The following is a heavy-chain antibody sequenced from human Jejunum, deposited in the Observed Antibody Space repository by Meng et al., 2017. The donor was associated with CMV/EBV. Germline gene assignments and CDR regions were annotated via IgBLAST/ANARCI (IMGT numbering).Heavy chain of an antibody. CDR3: ATLISSPDYDYYYGMDV. D-gene: IGHD3-10*01. CDR2: ISSYSSHI. V-gene: IGHV3-21*01. J-gene: IGHJ6*02. Sequence: MNWVRQAPGKGLEWVSSISSYSSHIYYADSVQGRFTISRDNAKNSLYLQMNSLRAEDTSVYYCATLISSPDYDYYYGMDVWGQGTTVTVSS.